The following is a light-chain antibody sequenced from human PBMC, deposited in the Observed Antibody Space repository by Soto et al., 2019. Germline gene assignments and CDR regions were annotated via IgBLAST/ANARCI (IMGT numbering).Light chain of an antibody. CDR3: QQYGDSSWT. Sequence: ELVLTQSPVALSLSSGERATLSCRASQSVSSTLLTWYQQKPGQAPRLLIYGVSSRATGMPDRFSGSGSGTDFTLAISRVEPEDFAVYFCQQYGDSSWTFGQGTRVEIK. CDR2: GVS. V-gene: IGKV3-20*01. CDR1: QSVSSTL. J-gene: IGKJ1*01.